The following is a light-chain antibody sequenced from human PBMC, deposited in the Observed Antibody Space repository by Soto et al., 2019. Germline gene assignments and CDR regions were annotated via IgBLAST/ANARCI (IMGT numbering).Light chain of an antibody. Sequence: IILTQSPATLSLSPGERATLSCRASQSVSIYLAWYQHKPGQAPRLLIYNASNRAAGTPARFSGSGSGTXXXXXXSSLEPEDFAVYYCQQRFNSVTFGGGTKVDIK. J-gene: IGKJ4*01. CDR2: NAS. CDR1: QSVSIY. V-gene: IGKV3-11*01. CDR3: QQRFNSVT.